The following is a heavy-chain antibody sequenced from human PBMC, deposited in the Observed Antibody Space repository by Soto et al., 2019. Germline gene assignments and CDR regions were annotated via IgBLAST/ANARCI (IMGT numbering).Heavy chain of an antibody. D-gene: IGHD3-10*01. Sequence: ASVKVSCKASGYTFTSYAMHWVRQAPGQRLEWMGWINAGNGNTKYSQKFQGRVTITRDTSASTAYMELSSLRSEDTAVYYCARVGVKLLWFGAPLDYWGQGTLVTVSS. V-gene: IGHV1-3*01. CDR3: ARVGVKLLWFGAPLDY. CDR2: INAGNGNT. CDR1: GYTFTSYA. J-gene: IGHJ4*02.